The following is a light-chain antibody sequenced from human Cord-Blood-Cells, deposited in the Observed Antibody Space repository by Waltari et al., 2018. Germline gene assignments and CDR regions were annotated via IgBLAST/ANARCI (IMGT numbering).Light chain of an antibody. Sequence: QSALTQPASVSGSPGQSITISCTGTSSDVGGYHYVSWYQQHTGKAPKLMIYEVSNRPSGVSNRFSGSKSGNTASLTISGLQAEDEADYYCSSYTSSSTLVFGTGTKVTVL. CDR3: SSYTSSSTLV. J-gene: IGLJ1*01. CDR2: EVS. CDR1: SSDVGGYHY. V-gene: IGLV2-14*01.